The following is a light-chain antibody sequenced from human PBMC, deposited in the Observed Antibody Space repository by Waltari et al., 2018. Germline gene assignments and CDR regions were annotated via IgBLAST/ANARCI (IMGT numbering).Light chain of an antibody. J-gene: IGKJ1*01. V-gene: IGKV1-39*01. Sequence: DIQMTQSPSSLSASVGDRVTITCRASRAISNYVNWYQQRPGLAPKLLIYAASTLQGGVPTRFTGSGSGTDFTLTISSLQIEDFATYYCQQYHTYKMFGQGTKVEI. CDR1: RAISNY. CDR3: QQYHTYKM. CDR2: AAS.